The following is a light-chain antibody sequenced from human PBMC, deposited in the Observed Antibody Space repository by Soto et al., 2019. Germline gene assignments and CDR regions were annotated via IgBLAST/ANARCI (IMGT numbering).Light chain of an antibody. Sequence: EIVMTQSPATLSVSPGERATLSCRASQSVSSNLAWHQQKPGQAPRLLIYGASTRATGIPDRFSGSGSGTDFTLTISRLEPEDFAVYYCQQYGSSAWTFGQGTKVDIK. CDR2: GAS. J-gene: IGKJ1*01. CDR1: QSVSSN. V-gene: IGKV3-20*01. CDR3: QQYGSSAWT.